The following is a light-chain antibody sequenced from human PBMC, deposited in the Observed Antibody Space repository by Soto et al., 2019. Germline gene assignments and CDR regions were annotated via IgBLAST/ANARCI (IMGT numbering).Light chain of an antibody. CDR3: QQYNSYSQT. J-gene: IGKJ1*01. Sequence: IQMTQSPSPLSASFGDRITISSRASQSISLWLAWYQQKPGKATKLLIFDDSSLERGVPSRFSGSGSGTDFTLTINGLQPDDFATYYCQQYNSYSQTFGQGTKVDI. CDR2: DDS. CDR1: QSISLW. V-gene: IGKV1-5*01.